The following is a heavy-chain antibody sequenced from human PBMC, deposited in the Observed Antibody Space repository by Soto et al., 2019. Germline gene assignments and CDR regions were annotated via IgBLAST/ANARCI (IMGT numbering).Heavy chain of an antibody. V-gene: IGHV3-9*01. CDR3: AKDISTVTTYLASDWYFDL. J-gene: IGHJ2*01. Sequence: EVQLVESGGGLVQPGRSLRLSCAASGFTFDDYAMHWVRQAPGKGLEWVSGISWNSGSIGYADSVKGRVTISRDNAKNSLYLQMNSLRAEDTALYYCAKDISTVTTYLASDWYFDLWGRGTLVTVSS. CDR1: GFTFDDYA. D-gene: IGHD4-17*01. CDR2: ISWNSGSI.